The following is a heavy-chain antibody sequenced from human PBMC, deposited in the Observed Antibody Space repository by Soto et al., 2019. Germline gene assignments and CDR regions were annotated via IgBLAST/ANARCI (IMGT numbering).Heavy chain of an antibody. Sequence: PTETLSLTCTVSGGSVSGYYWSWIRQPPGKGLEWIGYIYYTGTTIYSPSLDRRVTLSVDRAKDQVSLKMTSVTNADKAVYYCSRFYRIESFENGLDVCGQPTMVPVS. CDR1: GGSVSGYY. V-gene: IGHV4-59*08. CDR2: IYYTGTT. J-gene: IGHJ6*02. D-gene: IGHD1-26*01. CDR3: SRFYRIESFENGLDV.